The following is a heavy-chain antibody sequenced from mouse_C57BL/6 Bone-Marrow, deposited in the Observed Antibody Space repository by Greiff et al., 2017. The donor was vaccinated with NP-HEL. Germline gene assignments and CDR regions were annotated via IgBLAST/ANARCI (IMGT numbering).Heavy chain of an antibody. CDR2: IWSGGST. J-gene: IGHJ1*03. CDR3: AGYGNFPYWYFDV. D-gene: IGHD2-1*01. CDR1: GFSLTSYG. Sequence: VQLQESGPGLVQPSQSLSIPCTVSGFSLTSYGVHWVRQSPGKGLEWLGVIWSGGSTDFYAAFISRLSISKDNSKSQVFFKMNSLQADDTAIYYCAGYGNFPYWYFDVWGTGTTVTVSS. V-gene: IGHV2-2*01.